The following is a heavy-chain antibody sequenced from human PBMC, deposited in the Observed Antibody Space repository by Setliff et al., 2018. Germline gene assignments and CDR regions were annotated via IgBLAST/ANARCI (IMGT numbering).Heavy chain of an antibody. V-gene: IGHV1-24*01. CDR1: GYTLTELS. D-gene: IGHD1-26*01. J-gene: IGHJ6*03. CDR3: ARVRVIVGATPRTYYMDV. Sequence: ASVKVSCKVSGYTLTELSRHWVRQAPGKGLEWMGGFDPEDGETIYAQKFQGRVTMTRDTSISTAYMELSRLRSDDTAVYYCARVRVIVGATPRTYYMDVWGKGTTVTVSS. CDR2: FDPEDGET.